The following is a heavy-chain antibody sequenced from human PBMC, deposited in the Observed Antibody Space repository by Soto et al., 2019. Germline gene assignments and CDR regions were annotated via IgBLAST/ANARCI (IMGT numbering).Heavy chain of an antibody. D-gene: IGHD1-26*01. CDR2: IIPIVGTA. V-gene: IGHV1-69*12. J-gene: IGHJ4*02. CDR1: GGTFSSYA. CDR3: ARGPYSARYRWDY. Sequence: QVQLVQSGAEVKKPGSSVKVSCKASGGTFSSYAISWVRQAPGQGLEWMGGIIPIVGTANYAQKFQGRVTITADETTSTAYMELSSLRSDDTAVYYCARGPYSARYRWDYWGQGTLVTVSS.